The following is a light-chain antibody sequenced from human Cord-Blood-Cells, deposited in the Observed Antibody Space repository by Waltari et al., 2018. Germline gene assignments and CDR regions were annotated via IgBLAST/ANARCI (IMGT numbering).Light chain of an antibody. J-gene: IGLJ3*02. CDR3: AAWDDSLNGWV. V-gene: IGLV1-44*01. Sequence: QSVLTQPPSASGTPGQRVTISCSGSSSNIGSNTVNWYQQLPGTAPKLPIYSNNQRPSGVPDRFSGSKSGTSASLAIGGLQSEDEADYYCAAWDDSLNGWVFGGGTKLTVL. CDR1: SSNIGSNT. CDR2: SNN.